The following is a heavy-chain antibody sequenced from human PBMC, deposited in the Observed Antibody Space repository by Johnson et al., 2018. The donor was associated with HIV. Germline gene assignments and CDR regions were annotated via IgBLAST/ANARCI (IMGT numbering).Heavy chain of an antibody. CDR2: IGTAGDT. CDR3: ARAGWLQSRVDAFDI. J-gene: IGHJ3*02. V-gene: IGHV3-13*01. CDR1: GFTVSSNY. D-gene: IGHD5-24*01. Sequence: VQLVESGGGLVQPGGSLRLSCAASGFTVSSNYMSWVRQPTGKGLEWVSAIGTAGDTYYAASVRGRFTISRENAKNSLYLQMISLRAEDMAVYYCARAGWLQSRVDAFDIWGQGTMVTVSS.